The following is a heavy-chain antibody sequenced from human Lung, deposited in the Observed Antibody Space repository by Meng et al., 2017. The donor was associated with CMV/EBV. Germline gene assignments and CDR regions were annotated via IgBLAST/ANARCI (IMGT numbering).Heavy chain of an antibody. V-gene: IGHV3-15*01. CDR3: TTRTSGDDYDSSGYYY. CDR2: VKSKADGGTT. J-gene: IGHJ4*02. CDR1: EFTFSNAW. Sequence: GESXKISCAASEFTFSNAWMTWVRQAPGKGLEWVGRVKSKADGGTTDYAAPVKGRFTISRDDSENTLYLQMTSLKTEDTAVYYCTTRTSGDDYDSSGYYYXGQGXLVTVSS. D-gene: IGHD3-22*01.